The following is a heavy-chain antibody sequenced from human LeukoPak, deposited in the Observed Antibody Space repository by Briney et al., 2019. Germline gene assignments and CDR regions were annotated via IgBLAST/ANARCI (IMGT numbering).Heavy chain of an antibody. CDR1: SGSISSYY. D-gene: IGHD3-10*01. J-gene: IGHJ6*02. V-gene: IGHV4-4*07. CDR3: AREVTMVRGVIIRRYYYGVDV. CDR2: IYTSGST. Sequence: SETLSLTCTVSSGSISSYYWSWIRQPAGKGLEWIGRIYTSGSTNYNPSLKSRVTMSVDTSKNQFSLKLSSVTAADTAVYYCAREVTMVRGVIIRRYYYGVDVWGQGTTVTVSS.